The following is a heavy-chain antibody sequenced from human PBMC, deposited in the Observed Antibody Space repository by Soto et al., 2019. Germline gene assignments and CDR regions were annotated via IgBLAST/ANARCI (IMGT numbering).Heavy chain of an antibody. CDR2: IYPGDSDT. V-gene: IGHV5-51*01. Sequence: PGESLKISCKGSGYSFTSYWIGWVRQMPGKGPEWMGIIYPGDSDTRYSPSFQGQVTISADKSISTAYLQWSSLKASDTAMYYCASTFSNYYGSGTRGWFDPWGQGTLVTVSS. D-gene: IGHD3-10*01. CDR1: GYSFTSYW. CDR3: ASTFSNYYGSGTRGWFDP. J-gene: IGHJ5*02.